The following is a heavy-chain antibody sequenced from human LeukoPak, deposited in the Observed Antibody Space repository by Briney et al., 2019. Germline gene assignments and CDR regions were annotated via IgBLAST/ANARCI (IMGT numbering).Heavy chain of an antibody. CDR1: GFSFSDYW. D-gene: IGHD2-15*01. V-gene: IGHV3-7*01. CDR2: INQDGSEE. Sequence: GGSLRLSCGASGFSFSDYWMIWVRQAPGKGLEWVANINQDGSEEYYVASVKGRFTISRDNAKNSLYLQMTSLRAEDTAVYYCARDGSKSCSGGSCYLNWFDPWGQGTLVTVSS. CDR3: ARDGSKSCSGGSCYLNWFDP. J-gene: IGHJ5*02.